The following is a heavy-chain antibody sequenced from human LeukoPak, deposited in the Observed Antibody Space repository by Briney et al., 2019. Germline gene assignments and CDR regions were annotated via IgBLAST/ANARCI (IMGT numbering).Heavy chain of an antibody. D-gene: IGHD2-2*01. Sequence: GGSLRLSCAASGFTFHNYAMHWVRRAPGKGLEWVSLIKGNGDTTYNADSVKGRFTISRDNAKNSLYLQMNSLRAEDTAVYYCARAVGYCSSTTCYDWYFDLWGRGTLVTVSS. CDR2: IKGNGDTT. J-gene: IGHJ2*01. CDR1: GFTFHNYA. V-gene: IGHV3-20*04. CDR3: ARAVGYCSSTTCYDWYFDL.